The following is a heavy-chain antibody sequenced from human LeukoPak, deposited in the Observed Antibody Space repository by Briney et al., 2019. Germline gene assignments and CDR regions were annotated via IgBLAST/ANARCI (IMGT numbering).Heavy chain of an antibody. CDR1: GFTVSSKY. V-gene: IGHV3-30-3*01. CDR3: ARSYYYDSSGPGGYFDY. D-gene: IGHD3-22*01. CDR2: ISYDGSNK. Sequence: GGSLRLSCAASGFTVSSKYMGWVRQAPGKGLEWVAVISYDGSNKYYADSVKGRFTISRDNSKNTLYLQMNSLRAEDTAVYYCARSYYYDSSGPGGYFDYWGQGTLVTVSS. J-gene: IGHJ4*02.